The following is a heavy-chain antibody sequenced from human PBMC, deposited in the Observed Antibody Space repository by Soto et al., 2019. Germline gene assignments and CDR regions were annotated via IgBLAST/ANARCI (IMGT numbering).Heavy chain of an antibody. Sequence: QVQLLQSGAEVKKPGASVKVSCKTSGFNFAGYFLHWVRQAPGQGLEWMGWINPNSGATKDAQKFQGRVTMTWDTSISTGYMELVSLRFDDTAVYYCARDPSTINKLIGVWFDPWGQGTLVTVSS. V-gene: IGHV1-2*02. J-gene: IGHJ5*02. CDR1: GFNFAGYF. D-gene: IGHD4-4*01. CDR3: ARDPSTINKLIGVWFDP. CDR2: INPNSGAT.